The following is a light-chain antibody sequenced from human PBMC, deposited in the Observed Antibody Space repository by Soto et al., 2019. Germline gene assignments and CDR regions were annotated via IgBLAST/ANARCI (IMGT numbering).Light chain of an antibody. Sequence: QSALDQPASVSGSPGQSITISCTGTSNDVGAYDFVSWYQQHPDKAPKLMIYEVSNRPSGVSYCFSGSKSVNTATLTISGLQAEDEADYYCSSYTTSSTRVFGTGTKVTVL. CDR2: EVS. CDR3: SSYTTSSTRV. V-gene: IGLV2-14*03. CDR1: SNDVGAYDF. J-gene: IGLJ1*01.